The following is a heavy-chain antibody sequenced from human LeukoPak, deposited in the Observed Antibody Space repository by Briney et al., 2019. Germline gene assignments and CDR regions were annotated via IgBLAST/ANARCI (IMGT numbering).Heavy chain of an antibody. CDR2: INHSGST. V-gene: IGHV4-34*01. J-gene: IGHJ6*03. Sequence: SETLSLTCAVSGGSFSGYYWCWIRQPPGKGLEWIGEINHSGSTNYNPSLMSRVTISVDTSKNQFSLKLSSVTAADTAVYYCARGIHDYVWGSYRGYYYYYMDVWGKGTTVTVSS. CDR3: ARGIHDYVWGSYRGYYYYYMDV. D-gene: IGHD3-16*02. CDR1: GGSFSGYY.